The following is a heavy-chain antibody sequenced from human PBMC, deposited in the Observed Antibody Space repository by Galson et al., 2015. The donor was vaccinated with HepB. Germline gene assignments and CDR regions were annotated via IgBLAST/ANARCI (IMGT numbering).Heavy chain of an antibody. J-gene: IGHJ4*02. CDR2: IYPSGTT. D-gene: IGHD2-21*01. CDR1: GGSINSPSYS. Sequence: TLSLTCAVSGGSINSPSYSWSWIRQPPGKGLEWIGYIYPSGTTNYSPSFKSRVTISVDRSKNQFSLNLTSVTAADTAVYFCARVLGDGTYCVDECLEYFDYWGQGILVTVSS. V-gene: IGHV4-30-2*01. CDR3: ARVLGDGTYCVDECLEYFDY.